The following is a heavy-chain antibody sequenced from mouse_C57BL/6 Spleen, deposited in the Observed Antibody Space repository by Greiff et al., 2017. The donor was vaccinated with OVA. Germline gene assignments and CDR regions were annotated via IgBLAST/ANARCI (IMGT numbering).Heavy chain of an antibody. CDR3: ARGYGSSYGGYFDV. Sequence: DVQLVESEGGLVQPGSSMKLSCTASGFTFSDYYMAWVRQVPEKGLEWVANINYDGSSTYYLDSLKSRFIISRDNAKNILYLQMSSLKSEDTATYYCARGYGSSYGGYFDVWGTGTTVTVSS. V-gene: IGHV5-16*01. J-gene: IGHJ1*03. D-gene: IGHD1-1*01. CDR1: GFTFSDYY. CDR2: INYDGSST.